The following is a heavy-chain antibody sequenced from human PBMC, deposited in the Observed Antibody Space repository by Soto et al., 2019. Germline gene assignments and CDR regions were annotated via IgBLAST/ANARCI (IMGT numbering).Heavy chain of an antibody. CDR2: IIPVFGTS. D-gene: IGHD3-3*01. Sequence: QVQLVQSGAEVKKPGSSVKVSCKASGGTFSNYGINWVRQAPGQGLNWMGEIIPVFGTSNYAQRFQGRVTITADEATSTAYMELTSLTSEDTAVYYCARGSGVFPRWPLVGDAFDIWGQGTTVTVSS. CDR3: ARGSGVFPRWPLVGDAFDI. J-gene: IGHJ3*02. CDR1: GGTFSNYG. V-gene: IGHV1-69*01.